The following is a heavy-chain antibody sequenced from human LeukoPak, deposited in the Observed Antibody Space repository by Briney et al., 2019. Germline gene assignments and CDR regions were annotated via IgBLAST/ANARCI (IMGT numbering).Heavy chain of an antibody. Sequence: SETLSLTCAVSGGSIRGYYWSWIRHPPAKGLDWLGYIHDSGSTNYNPTLQSRVTISVDTSKHQFSLKLTSVTAADTDLYYCERVTGATVDYWGQGTLVTVSS. V-gene: IGHV4-59*01. J-gene: IGHJ4*02. CDR3: ERVTGATVDY. CDR2: IHDSGST. D-gene: IGHD4/OR15-4a*01. CDR1: GGSIRGYY.